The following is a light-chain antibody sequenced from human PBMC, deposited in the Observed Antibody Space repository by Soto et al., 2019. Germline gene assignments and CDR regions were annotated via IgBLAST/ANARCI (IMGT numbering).Light chain of an antibody. V-gene: IGKV1-5*01. CDR2: DAS. CDR3: QQFNTYPT. J-gene: IGKJ1*01. CDR1: QSISSW. Sequence: IQVTKSPSSRSASLGDRVAITFRASQSISSWLAWYQQKPGKAPKLLIYDASSLESGVPSRFSGSGSGTDFTLTISSLQTEDFATYHCQQFNTYPTFGQGTKVDIK.